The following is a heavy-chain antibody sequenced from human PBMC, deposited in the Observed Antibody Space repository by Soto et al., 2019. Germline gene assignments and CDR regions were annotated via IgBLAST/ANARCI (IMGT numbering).Heavy chain of an antibody. D-gene: IGHD4-17*01. CDR3: AKDLLLTTITTVGD. V-gene: IGHV3-30*18. CDR2: ISYDGNNK. Sequence: GFMFSTYGMYWVRQVPGKGLEWLSVISYDGNNKYYADSVKGRFTISRDNSKITLWLQMDSLRTEDTAVYYCAKDLLLTTITTVGDWGQGTLVTVSS. J-gene: IGHJ4*02. CDR1: GFMFSTYG.